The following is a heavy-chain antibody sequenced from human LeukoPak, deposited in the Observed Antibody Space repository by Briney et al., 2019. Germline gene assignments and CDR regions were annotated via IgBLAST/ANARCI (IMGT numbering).Heavy chain of an antibody. CDR1: GFTFSSYA. J-gene: IGHJ4*02. V-gene: IGHV3-30*04. Sequence: GRSLRLSCAASGFTFSSYAMHWVRQAPGKGLEWVAVISYDGSNKYYADSVKGRFTMSRDTSKNTLTLYLHMNSLRAEDTAVYYCAKSNSDYRIGSVSSDYWGQGTLVAVSS. CDR2: ISYDGSNK. CDR3: AKSNSDYRIGSVSSDY. D-gene: IGHD3-16*01.